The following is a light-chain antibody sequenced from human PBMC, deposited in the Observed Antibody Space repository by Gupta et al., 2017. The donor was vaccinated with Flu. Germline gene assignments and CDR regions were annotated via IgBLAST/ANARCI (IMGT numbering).Light chain of an antibody. V-gene: IGKV3-15*01. CDR1: QSVSSN. CDR3: QQYNDWPPWT. J-gene: IGKJ1*01. Sequence: EIMMTQSPATLSVSPGERVTHSCRASQSVSSNLAWYQQKPGQAPRLLIYGSSTRATGVPARCSGSGSGTEFTLTISSLQSEDFAIYYCQQYNDWPPWTFGQGTKVEI. CDR2: GSS.